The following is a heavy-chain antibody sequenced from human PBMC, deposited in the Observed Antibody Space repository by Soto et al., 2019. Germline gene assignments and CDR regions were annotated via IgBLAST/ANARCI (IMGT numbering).Heavy chain of an antibody. CDR2: IYYSGST. Sequence: PSETLSLTCTVSGGSISSSSYYWGWIRQPPGNGLEWIGSIYYSGSTYYNPSLKSRVTISVDTSKNQFSLKLTSVTAADTAVYYCARDKITGLFDYWGQGTLVT. CDR1: GGSISSSSYY. V-gene: IGHV4-39*02. CDR3: ARDKITGLFDY. D-gene: IGHD2-8*02. J-gene: IGHJ4*02.